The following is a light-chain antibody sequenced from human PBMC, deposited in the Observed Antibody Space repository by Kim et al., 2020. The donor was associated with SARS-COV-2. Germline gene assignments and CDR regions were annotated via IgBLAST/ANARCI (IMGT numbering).Light chain of an antibody. Sequence: SYELTQPPAVSVAPGKTARIICGGNTIGSTGVHWYQQRPGQAPVLVIYYDTERPSGIPARSSGSNSGNKATLTINRVEAGDEADYYCQVWDSRSDHVAFG. V-gene: IGLV3-21*04. CDR1: TIGSTG. CDR2: YDT. J-gene: IGLJ2*01. CDR3: QVWDSRSDHVA.